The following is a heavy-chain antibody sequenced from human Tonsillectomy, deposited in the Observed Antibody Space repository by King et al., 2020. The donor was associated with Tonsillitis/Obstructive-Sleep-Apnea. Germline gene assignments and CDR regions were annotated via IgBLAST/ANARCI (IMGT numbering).Heavy chain of an antibody. Sequence: VQLQQWGAGLLKPSEPLSLTCAVNGGSFSGYYWSWIRQPPGKGLEWIGEINHSGSTNYNPSLKSRVTISVDTSKNRFSLKLSSVTAADTAVYYCARATPAAGTHWFDPWGQGTLVTVSS. CDR2: INHSGST. V-gene: IGHV4-34*01. CDR1: GGSFSGYY. D-gene: IGHD6-13*01. CDR3: ARATPAAGTHWFDP. J-gene: IGHJ5*02.